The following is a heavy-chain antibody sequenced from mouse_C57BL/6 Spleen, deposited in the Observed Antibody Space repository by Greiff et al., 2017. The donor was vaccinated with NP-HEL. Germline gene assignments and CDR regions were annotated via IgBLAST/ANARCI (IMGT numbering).Heavy chain of an antibody. Sequence: QVQLQQSGPGLVAPSQSLSITCTVSGFSLTSYGVHWVRQPPGKGLEWLVVIWSDGSTTYNSALKSRLSISKDNSKSQVFLKMNSLQTDDTAMYYCARHEGSSPWFAYWGQGTLVTVSA. J-gene: IGHJ3*01. CDR2: IWSDGST. CDR1: GFSLTSYG. D-gene: IGHD1-1*01. CDR3: ARHEGSSPWFAY. V-gene: IGHV2-6-1*01.